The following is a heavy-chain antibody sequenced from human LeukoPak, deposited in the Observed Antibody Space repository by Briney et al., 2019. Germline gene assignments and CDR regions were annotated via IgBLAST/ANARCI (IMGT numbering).Heavy chain of an antibody. CDR3: AREAVIVPGVAYYYNGMDV. J-gene: IGHJ6*02. D-gene: IGHD2-2*01. CDR2: ISIYNGDR. CDR1: GYTFRDYG. V-gene: IGHV1-18*01. Sequence: ASVKVSCKASGYTFRDYGITWVRQAPGQGLEWMGWISIYNGDRKYADNLQGRVTVIKDTSTNTAYMELRSLRSDDTAVYYCAREAVIVPGVAYYYNGMDVWGQGTTLTVSS.